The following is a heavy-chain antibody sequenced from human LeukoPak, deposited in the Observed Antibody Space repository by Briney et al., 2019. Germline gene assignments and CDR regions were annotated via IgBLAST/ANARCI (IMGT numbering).Heavy chain of an antibody. V-gene: IGHV4-59*01. Sequence: PSETLSLTCTVSGGSISSYYWSWIRQPPGKGLEWIGYIFYSGSTNYNPSLKSRVSISVDTSKNQFSLKLSSVTAADTALYYCATNWNLDYWGQGTLVTVSS. J-gene: IGHJ4*02. CDR2: IFYSGST. CDR3: ATNWNLDY. D-gene: IGHD1-1*01. CDR1: GGSISSYY.